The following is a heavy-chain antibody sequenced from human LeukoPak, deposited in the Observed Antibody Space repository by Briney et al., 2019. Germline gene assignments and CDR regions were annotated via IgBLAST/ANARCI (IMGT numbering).Heavy chain of an antibody. CDR1: GGSISSYY. D-gene: IGHD5-18*01. CDR3: ARADTAMMGLYYYGMDV. V-gene: IGHV4-59*01. Sequence: RPSETLSLTCTVSGGSISSYYWSWIRQPPGKGLEWIGYIYYSGSTNYNPSLKSRVTISVDTSKNQFSLKLSSVTAADTAVYYCARADTAMMGLYYYGMDVWGQGTTVTVSS. J-gene: IGHJ6*02. CDR2: IYYSGST.